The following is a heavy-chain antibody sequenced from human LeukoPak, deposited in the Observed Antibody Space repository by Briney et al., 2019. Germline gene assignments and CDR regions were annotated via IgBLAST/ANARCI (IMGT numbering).Heavy chain of an antibody. V-gene: IGHV3-7*01. CDR3: ARDLWWLNDY. CDR2: IKQDGSEK. Sequence: GGSLRLSCAASGFIFSSYWMSWVRQAPGKGLEWVANIKQDGSEKYYVDSVKGRFTISRDNAKNSLYLQMNSLRAEDTAVYYCARDLWWLNDYWGQGTLVTVSS. J-gene: IGHJ4*02. CDR1: GFIFSSYW. D-gene: IGHD2-8*02.